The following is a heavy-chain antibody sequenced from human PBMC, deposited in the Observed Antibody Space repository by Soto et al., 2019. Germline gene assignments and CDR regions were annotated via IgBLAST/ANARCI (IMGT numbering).Heavy chain of an antibody. J-gene: IGHJ4*02. D-gene: IGHD3-22*01. Sequence: ASQTPSVTSSVAGGSLDAHGWSWFRQPPGKGLEWIGYIYYSGSTTYKPPLKSRLTISVDTSKNQFSLKLSSVTAADTAVYYCARYDHYIYDSSGYWDYLGQGTLVTGSS. V-gene: IGHV4-59*08. CDR2: IYYSGST. CDR3: ARYDHYIYDSSGYWDY. CDR1: GGSLDAHG.